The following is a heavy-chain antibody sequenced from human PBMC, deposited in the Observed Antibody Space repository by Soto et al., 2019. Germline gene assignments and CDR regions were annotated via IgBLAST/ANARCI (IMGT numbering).Heavy chain of an antibody. CDR1: GFTFSSYA. CDR3: ARASPEGHYGSGSMGGYFDY. J-gene: IGHJ4*02. CDR2: ISYDGSNK. V-gene: IGHV3-30-3*01. Sequence: GGSLRLSCAASGFTFSSYAMHWVRQAPGKGLEWVAVISYDGSNKYYADSVKGRFTISRDNSKNTLYLQMNSLRAEDTAVYYCARASPEGHYGSGSMGGYFDYWGQGTLVTVSS. D-gene: IGHD3-10*01.